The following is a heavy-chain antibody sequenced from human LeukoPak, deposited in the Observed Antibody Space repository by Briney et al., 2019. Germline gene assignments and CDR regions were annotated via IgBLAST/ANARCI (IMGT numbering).Heavy chain of an antibody. V-gene: IGHV3-23*01. CDR3: AKVQLGIGVDY. CDR2: VSTSGGST. J-gene: IGHJ4*02. Sequence: GGSLRLSCGASGFTFSNYAMSWVRQAPGKGLEWVSAVSTSGGSTYYADSVKGRFTISRDNSKNTLYLQLNSLTAEDTAVYYCAKVQLGIGVDYWGQGTLVTVSS. CDR1: GFTFSNYA. D-gene: IGHD7-27*01.